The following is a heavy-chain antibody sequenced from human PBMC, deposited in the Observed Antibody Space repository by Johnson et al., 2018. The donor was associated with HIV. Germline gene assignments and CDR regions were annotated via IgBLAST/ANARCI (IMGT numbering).Heavy chain of an antibody. CDR3: ARGRRIQLWLLADAFDI. J-gene: IGHJ3*02. CDR2: ISYDGSNK. V-gene: IGHV3-30-3*01. Sequence: QVQLVESGGDLVQPGGSLRLSCAASGFTFSSYAMHWVRQAPGKGLEWVAVISYDGSNKYYADSVKGRFTISRDNSKNTLYLQMNSLRAEDTAVYYCARGRRIQLWLLADAFDIWGQGTMVTVSS. D-gene: IGHD5-18*01. CDR1: GFTFSSYA.